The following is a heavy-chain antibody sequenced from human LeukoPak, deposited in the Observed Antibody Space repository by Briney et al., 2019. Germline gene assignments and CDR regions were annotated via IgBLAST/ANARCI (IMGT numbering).Heavy chain of an antibody. D-gene: IGHD1-26*01. CDR2: INSDGSST. J-gene: IGHJ4*02. CDR3: ARRDSGSYFYFDY. V-gene: IGHV3-74*01. Sequence: GGSLRLSCAASGFSFINYAMHWVRQAPGKGLVWVSRINSDGSSTSYADSVKGRFTISRDNAKNTLYLQMNSLRAEDTAVYYCARRDSGSYFYFDYWGQGTLVTVSS. CDR1: GFSFINYA.